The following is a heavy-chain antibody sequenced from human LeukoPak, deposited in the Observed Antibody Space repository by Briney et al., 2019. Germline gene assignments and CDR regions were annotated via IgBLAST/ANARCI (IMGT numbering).Heavy chain of an antibody. V-gene: IGHV4-34*01. J-gene: IGHJ6*03. CDR1: GGSFSGYY. D-gene: IGHD2-2*01. Sequence: SETLSLTCAVYGGSFSGYYWSWIRQPPGKGLEWIGEINHSGSTNYNPSLKSRVTISVDTSKNQFSLKLSSVTAADTAVYYCARAGPVVPAAKKKNGRYYYYMDVWGKGTTVTVSS. CDR3: ARAGPVVPAAKKKNGRYYYYMDV. CDR2: INHSGST.